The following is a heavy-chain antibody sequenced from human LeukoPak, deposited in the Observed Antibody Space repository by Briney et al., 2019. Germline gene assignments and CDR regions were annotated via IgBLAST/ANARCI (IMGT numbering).Heavy chain of an antibody. Sequence: PSGTLSLTCTVSGGSISSYYWSWIRQPPGKGLEWIGYIYYSGSTNYNPSLKSRVTISVDTSKNQFSLKLSSVTAADTAVYYCARHYSGYDYFDYWGQGTLVTVSS. CDR2: IYYSGST. J-gene: IGHJ4*02. CDR3: ARHYSGYDYFDY. CDR1: GGSISSYY. D-gene: IGHD5-12*01. V-gene: IGHV4-59*08.